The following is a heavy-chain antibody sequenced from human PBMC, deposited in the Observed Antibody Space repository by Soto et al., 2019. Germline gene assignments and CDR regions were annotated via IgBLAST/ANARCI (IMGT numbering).Heavy chain of an antibody. V-gene: IGHV3-23*01. CDR2: ISGSGGST. J-gene: IGHJ4*02. CDR3: AKLWSRGYDRGLYYFDY. D-gene: IGHD5-12*01. CDR1: GFTFSSYA. Sequence: EVQLLESGGGLVQPGGSLRLSCAASGFTFSSYAMSWVRQAPGKGLEWVSAISGSGGSTYYADSVKGRFTISRDNSKTKLYLQMNSLRAEDTAVYYCAKLWSRGYDRGLYYFDYWGQGTLVNVSS.